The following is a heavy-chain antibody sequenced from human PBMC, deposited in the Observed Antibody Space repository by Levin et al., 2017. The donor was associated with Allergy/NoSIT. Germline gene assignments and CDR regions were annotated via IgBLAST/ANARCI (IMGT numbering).Heavy chain of an antibody. CDR3: ARHSSGFSYAYDFDY. CDR2: INEIGTT. Sequence: SETLSLTCTVSGGSITGYYWSWIRQSPWKGLEWIGYINEIGTTSYTPSLNSRLTISVDTSKNHFSLKLSSVTAADTAVYYCARHSSGFSYAYDFDYWGQGNLVTVSS. J-gene: IGHJ4*02. CDR1: GGSITGYY. D-gene: IGHD5-18*01. V-gene: IGHV4-59*08.